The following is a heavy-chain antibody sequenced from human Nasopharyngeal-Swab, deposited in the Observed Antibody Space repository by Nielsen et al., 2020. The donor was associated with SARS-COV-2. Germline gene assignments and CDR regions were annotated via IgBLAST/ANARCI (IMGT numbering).Heavy chain of an antibody. J-gene: IGHJ4*02. CDR3: ARDWGDTAMTPYFDY. Sequence: PETLSLTCTVSGGSISSYYWSWIRQPPGKGLEWIGYIYYSGSTNYSPSLKSRVTISVDTSKNQFSLKLSSVTAADTAVYYCARDWGDTAMTPYFDYWGQGTLVTVSS. D-gene: IGHD5-18*01. CDR2: IYYSGST. V-gene: IGHV4-59*01. CDR1: GGSISSYY.